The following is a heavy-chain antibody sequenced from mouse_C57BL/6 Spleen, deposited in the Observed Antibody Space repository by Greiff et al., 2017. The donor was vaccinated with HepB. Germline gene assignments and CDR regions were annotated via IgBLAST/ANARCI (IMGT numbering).Heavy chain of an antibody. CDR3: ARNGAYYSNYGTYYYAMDY. D-gene: IGHD2-5*01. CDR1: GYTFTSYW. J-gene: IGHJ4*01. Sequence: QVQLQQSGAELVKPGASVKMSCKASGYTFTSYWITWVKQRPGQGLEWIGDIYPGSGSTNYNEKFKSKATLTVDTSSSTAYMQLSSLTSEDSAVYYCARNGAYYSNYGTYYYAMDYWGQGTSVTVSS. V-gene: IGHV1-55*01. CDR2: IYPGSGST.